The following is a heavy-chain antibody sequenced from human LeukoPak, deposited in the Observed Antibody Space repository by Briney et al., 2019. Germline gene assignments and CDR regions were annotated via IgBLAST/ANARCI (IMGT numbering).Heavy chain of an antibody. J-gene: IGHJ4*02. V-gene: IGHV3-48*04. CDR1: GFTFDSYS. CDR3: ARDRYFDWFFDY. D-gene: IGHD3-9*01. Sequence: GGSLRLSCAASGFTFDSYSMSWVRQAPGKGLEWVSYITSGSSTIYYPDSVKGRFTISRDNAKNSLYLQMNSLRAEDTAVYYCARDRYFDWFFDYWGQGTLVTVSS. CDR2: ITSGSSTI.